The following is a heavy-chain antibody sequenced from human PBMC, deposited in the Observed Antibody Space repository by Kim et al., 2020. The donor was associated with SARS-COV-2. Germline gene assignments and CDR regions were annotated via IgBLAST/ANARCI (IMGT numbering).Heavy chain of an antibody. D-gene: IGHD3-10*01. CDR2: IKEDGSEA. CDR1: GFIIRTSW. Sequence: GGTLRLSCVASGFIIRTSWMTWVRQPPGKGQERVGNIKEDGSEAYYADSVKGGFTIFRDNAKNALYLPMNSLRAEDTAVNYCMRDPGTYWGQGTLVIVSS. V-gene: IGHV3-7*01. CDR3: MRDPGTY. J-gene: IGHJ4*02.